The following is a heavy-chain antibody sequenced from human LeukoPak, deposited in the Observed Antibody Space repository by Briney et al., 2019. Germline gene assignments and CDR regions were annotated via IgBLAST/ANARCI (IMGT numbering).Heavy chain of an antibody. D-gene: IGHD5-24*01. CDR3: ARHPSGRMWLQQGGWFDP. V-gene: IGHV4-38-2*02. CDR1: GYSISSGFY. CDR2: IFHSGST. J-gene: IGHJ5*02. Sequence: SETLSLTCSVSGYSISSGFYWGWIRQPPGKGLEWIGSIFHSGSTYYNPSLKSRVTISVDTSKNQFSLKLTSVTAADTAVYYCARHPSGRMWLQQGGWFDPWGQGTLVTVSS.